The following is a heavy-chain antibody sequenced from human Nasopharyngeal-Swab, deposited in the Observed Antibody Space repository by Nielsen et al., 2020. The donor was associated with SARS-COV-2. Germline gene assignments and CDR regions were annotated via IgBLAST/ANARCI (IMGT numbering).Heavy chain of an antibody. CDR2: ISSSGSTI. V-gene: IGHV3-48*03. Sequence: GESLKISCAASGFTFSSYEMNWVRQAPGKGLEWVSYISSSGSTIYYADSVKGRFTISRDNAKNSLYLQMNSLRAKDTAVYYCARELSDGSGTYGMDVWGQGTTVTVSS. J-gene: IGHJ6*02. CDR3: ARELSDGSGTYGMDV. D-gene: IGHD3-10*01. CDR1: GFTFSSYE.